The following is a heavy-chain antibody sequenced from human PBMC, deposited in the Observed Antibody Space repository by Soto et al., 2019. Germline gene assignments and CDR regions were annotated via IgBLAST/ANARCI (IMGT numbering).Heavy chain of an antibody. J-gene: IGHJ4*02. D-gene: IGHD5-12*01. Sequence: GGSLRLSCAASGFTFRTYNMIWVRQAPGKGLEWVSSISSSSSSYIYYADSVKGRFTISRDNAKNSLYLQMNSLRAEDTAVYYCARDGPGGGSFDYWGQGTLVTVSS. CDR3: ARDGPGGGSFDY. CDR2: ISSSSSSYI. CDR1: GFTFRTYN. V-gene: IGHV3-21*01.